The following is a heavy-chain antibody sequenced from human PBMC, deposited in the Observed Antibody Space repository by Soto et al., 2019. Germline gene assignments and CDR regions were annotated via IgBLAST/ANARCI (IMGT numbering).Heavy chain of an antibody. Sequence: ASVKVSCKASGYTFTSYAMHWVRQAPGQRLEWMGWINAGNGNTKYSQKFQGRVTITTDTSTSTAYMELRSLRSDDTAVYYCARDAAYYYDSSGPDAFDIWGQGTMVTVSS. CDR2: INAGNGNT. D-gene: IGHD3-22*01. V-gene: IGHV1-3*01. CDR1: GYTFTSYA. CDR3: ARDAAYYYDSSGPDAFDI. J-gene: IGHJ3*02.